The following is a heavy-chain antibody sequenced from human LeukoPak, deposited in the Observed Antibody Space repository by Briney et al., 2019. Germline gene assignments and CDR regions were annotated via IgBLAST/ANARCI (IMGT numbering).Heavy chain of an antibody. CDR1: GGSISSYY. J-gene: IGHJ4*02. CDR3: ASSLRFYGDYHFDY. Sequence: SETLSLTCTVSGGSISSYYWSWIRQPPGKGLECIGYIYYSGSTNYNPSLKSRVTISVDTSKNQFSLKLSSVTAADTAVYYCASSLRFYGDYHFDYWGQGTLVTVSS. CDR2: IYYSGST. V-gene: IGHV4-59*08. D-gene: IGHD4-17*01.